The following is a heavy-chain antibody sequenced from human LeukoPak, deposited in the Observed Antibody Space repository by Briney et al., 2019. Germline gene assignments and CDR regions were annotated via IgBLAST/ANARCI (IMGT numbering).Heavy chain of an antibody. CDR3: ARPRIAAAEVYYYMDV. CDR1: GYTFTGYY. Sequence: ASVKVSCKASGYTFTGYYMHWVRQAPGQGLEWMGWVNPNSGGTNYAQKFQGRVTMTRDTSISRAYMELSGLRSDDTAVYYCARPRIAAAEVYYYMDVWGKGTTVTVSS. V-gene: IGHV1-2*02. J-gene: IGHJ6*03. CDR2: VNPNSGGT. D-gene: IGHD6-13*01.